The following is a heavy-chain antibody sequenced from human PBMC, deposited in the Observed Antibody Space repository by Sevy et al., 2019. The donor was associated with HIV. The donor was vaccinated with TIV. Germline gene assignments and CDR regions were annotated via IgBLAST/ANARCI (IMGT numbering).Heavy chain of an antibody. CDR3: ANAYTGSYSHSYLYALDV. D-gene: IGHD1-26*01. CDR1: GFSFSYYG. Sequence: GGSLRLSCIGSGFSFSYYGIHWVRQSPEKGLDWVALISHDGINEYYADSVKGRFTISRDNSKNTVYLEMNSLRNEDTAIYFCANAYTGSYSHSYLYALDVWGQGTTVTVSS. CDR2: ISHDGINE. V-gene: IGHV3-30*18. J-gene: IGHJ6*02.